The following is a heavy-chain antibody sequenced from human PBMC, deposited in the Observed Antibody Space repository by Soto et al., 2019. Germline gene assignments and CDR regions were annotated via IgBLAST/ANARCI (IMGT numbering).Heavy chain of an antibody. CDR3: ARGIYSKVGATIWFDP. V-gene: IGHV4-4*07. J-gene: IGHJ5*02. CDR1: GGSINSYY. CDR2: IYTSGST. Sequence: XESLALPCTVSGGSINSYYWSWIRQPAGKGLEWIGRIYTSGSTNYNPSLKSRVTMSVDTSKNRFSLKLSSVTAADTAVYYCARGIYSKVGATIWFDPWGQGTLVTVSS. D-gene: IGHD1-26*01.